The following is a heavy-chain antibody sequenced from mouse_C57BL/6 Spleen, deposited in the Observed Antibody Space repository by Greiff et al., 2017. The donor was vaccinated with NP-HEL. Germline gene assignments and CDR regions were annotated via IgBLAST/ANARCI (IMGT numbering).Heavy chain of an antibody. CDR2: ISSGSSTI. V-gene: IGHV5-17*01. CDR3: ARKDSSGSFAY. D-gene: IGHD3-2*02. Sequence: EVHLVESGGGLVKPGGSLKLSCAASGFTFSDYGMHWVRQAPEKGLEWVAYISSGSSTIYYADTVKGRFTISRDNAKNTLFLQMTSLRSEDTAMYYCARKDSSGSFAYWGQGTLVTVSA. J-gene: IGHJ3*01. CDR1: GFTFSDYG.